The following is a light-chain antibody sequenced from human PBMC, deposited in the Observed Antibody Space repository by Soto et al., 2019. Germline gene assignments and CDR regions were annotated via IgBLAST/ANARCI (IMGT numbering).Light chain of an antibody. CDR1: QSVRDNY. CDR3: QQYGTSMYT. V-gene: IGKV3-20*01. Sequence: EIVLTQSPDTVSSSPGERVTLSCRASQSVRDNYLAWYQQKPGQAPRLLIYAASTRATGIPDRFSGSGSGTDFTLTINSLEPEDFALYFCQQYGTSMYTFGQGTKLEIK. J-gene: IGKJ2*01. CDR2: AAS.